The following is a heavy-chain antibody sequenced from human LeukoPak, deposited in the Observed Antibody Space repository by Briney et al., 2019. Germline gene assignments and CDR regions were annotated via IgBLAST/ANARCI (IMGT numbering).Heavy chain of an antibody. V-gene: IGHV3-48*03. D-gene: IGHD6-13*01. J-gene: IGHJ4*02. Sequence: GGSLRLSCAASGFTVSSNYMNWVRQAPGKGLEWVSYISTSGNSIYYADSVKGRFTISRDSAKNSLFLQMNSLRAEDTAVYYCATSQGSWPDYFDYWGQGTLVTVSS. CDR2: ISTSGNSI. CDR3: ATSQGSWPDYFDY. CDR1: GFTVSSNY.